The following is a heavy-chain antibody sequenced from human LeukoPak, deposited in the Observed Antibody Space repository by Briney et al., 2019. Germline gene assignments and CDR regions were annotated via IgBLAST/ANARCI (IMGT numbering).Heavy chain of an antibody. J-gene: IGHJ4*02. V-gene: IGHV4-61*02. D-gene: IGHD3-22*01. CDR3: ARGGYYDSSGYYPVGN. CDR1: GGSISSGSYY. Sequence: SETLSLTCTVSGGSISSGSYYWSWIRQPAGKGLEWIGRIYTSGSTNYNPSLKSRVTISVGTSKNQFSLKLSSVTAADTAVYYCARGGYYDSSGYYPVGNWGQGTLVTVSS. CDR2: IYTSGST.